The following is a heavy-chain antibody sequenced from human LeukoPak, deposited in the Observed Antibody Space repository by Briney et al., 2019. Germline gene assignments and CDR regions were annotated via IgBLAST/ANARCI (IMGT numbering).Heavy chain of an antibody. D-gene: IGHD6-19*01. CDR2: IYTSGST. V-gene: IGHV4-61*09. Sequence: SETLSLTCTVSGGSIRSGSYYWSWIRQPAGKALEWIGHIYTSGSTSYNPSLQSRVTISVDTSSHQFSLKVTSVTAADTAVYYCARAGGSVGWYGTIDSWGQGTLVTVSS. CDR1: GGSIRSGSYY. J-gene: IGHJ4*02. CDR3: ARAGGSVGWYGTIDS.